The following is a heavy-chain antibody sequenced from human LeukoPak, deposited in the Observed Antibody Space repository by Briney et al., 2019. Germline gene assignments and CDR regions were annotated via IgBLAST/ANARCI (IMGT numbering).Heavy chain of an antibody. V-gene: IGHV1-18*01. CDR1: GYTFTSYG. J-gene: IGHJ4*02. CDR3: ARDGYSSSWNTEEPNFDY. CDR2: ISAYNGNT. Sequence: GASVKVSCKASGYTFTSYGISWVRQAPGQGLEWMGWISAYNGNTNYAQKLQGRVTMTTDTSTSTAYMELRSLRSDDTDVYYCARDGYSSSWNTEEPNFDYWGQGTLVTVSS. D-gene: IGHD6-13*01.